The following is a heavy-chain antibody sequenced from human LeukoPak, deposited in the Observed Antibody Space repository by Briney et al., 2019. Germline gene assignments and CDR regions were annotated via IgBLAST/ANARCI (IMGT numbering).Heavy chain of an antibody. J-gene: IGHJ3*02. D-gene: IGHD4-17*01. CDR1: GFTFRNYV. Sequence: QSGGSLRLSCAASGFTFRNYVIHWVRQAPGKGLEWVAVTSSDLNVKLYADSVKGRFTISRDNSKNTLYLQMNSLRAEDTAVYYCARGMGTVTTHPLSGAFDIWGQGTMVTVSS. CDR3: ARGMGTVTTHPLSGAFDI. V-gene: IGHV3-30-3*01. CDR2: TSSDLNVK.